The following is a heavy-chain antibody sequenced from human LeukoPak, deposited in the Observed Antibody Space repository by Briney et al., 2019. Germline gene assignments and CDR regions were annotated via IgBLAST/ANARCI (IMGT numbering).Heavy chain of an antibody. J-gene: IGHJ4*02. Sequence: SETLSLTCTVSGGSLSSCYWSWIRQPPGKGLEWIGHVYYNGKTNYNPSLESRVTMSVDTSKNQFSLKLRSVTAADTAVYYCARELAYWGQGALVTVPS. CDR2: VYYNGKT. CDR3: ARELAY. CDR1: GGSLSSCY. V-gene: IGHV4-59*12. D-gene: IGHD1-1*01.